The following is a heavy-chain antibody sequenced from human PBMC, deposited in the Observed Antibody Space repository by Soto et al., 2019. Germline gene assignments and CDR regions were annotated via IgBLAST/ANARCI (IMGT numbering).Heavy chain of an antibody. V-gene: IGHV4-4*07. D-gene: IGHD5-12*01. J-gene: IGHJ4*02. Sequence: QVRLQESGPGLLKPSETLSLTCTVSGGSINTFYWSWVRQPAGQGLEWIGRIFSSGSTSFNPSLESRVAMSVDTSKNHFPLSLSSVTAADMAVYYCAREGSYSAYNFAHGIQLWSFDFWGQGALVTVSS. CDR3: AREGSYSAYNFAHGIQLWSFDF. CDR2: IFSSGST. CDR1: GGSINTFY.